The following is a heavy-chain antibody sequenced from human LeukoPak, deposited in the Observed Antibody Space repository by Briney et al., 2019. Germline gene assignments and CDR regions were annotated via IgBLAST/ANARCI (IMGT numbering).Heavy chain of an antibody. D-gene: IGHD3-3*01. Sequence: ASVKVSCKVSGYTLTELSMHWVRQAPGKGLEWMGGFDPEDGETIHAQKFQGRVTMTEDTSTDTAYMELSSLRSEDTAVYYCATGLRFLEWLFSWGQGTLVTVSS. CDR2: FDPEDGET. V-gene: IGHV1-24*01. CDR3: ATGLRFLEWLFS. J-gene: IGHJ5*02. CDR1: GYTLTELS.